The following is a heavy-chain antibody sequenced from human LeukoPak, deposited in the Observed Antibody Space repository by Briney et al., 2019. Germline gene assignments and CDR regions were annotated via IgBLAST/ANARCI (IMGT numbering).Heavy chain of an antibody. V-gene: IGHV4-39*07. J-gene: IGHJ4*02. CDR2: GDYSGGT. D-gene: IGHD6-19*01. CDR3: AGERGEEYSSGWYKTNYFYN. CDR1: GDSFTSVTDY. Sequence: SETLSLTCTVSGDSFTSVTDYWAWIRQPPGKGLEWIASGDYSGGTYYNPSLESRVAISADMSKNQISLKLTSVAGADTAVYYCAGERGEEYSSGWYKTNYFYNWGQGIRVTVSS.